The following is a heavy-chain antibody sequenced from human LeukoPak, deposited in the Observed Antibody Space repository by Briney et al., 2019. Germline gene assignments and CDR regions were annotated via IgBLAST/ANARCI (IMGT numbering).Heavy chain of an antibody. CDR3: ARDFRSSSWYHGYFDY. CDR2: ISSSSSYI. CDR1: GFTFSSYS. Sequence: PGGSLRLSCAASGFTFSSYSMNWVRQAPGKGLEWVSSISSSSSYIYYADSVKGRLTISRDNAKNSLYLQMNSLRAEDTAVYYCARDFRSSSWYHGYFDYWGQGTLVTVSS. D-gene: IGHD6-13*01. J-gene: IGHJ4*02. V-gene: IGHV3-21*01.